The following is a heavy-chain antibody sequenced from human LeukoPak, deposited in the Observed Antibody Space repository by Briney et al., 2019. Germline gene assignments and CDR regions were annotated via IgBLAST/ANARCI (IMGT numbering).Heavy chain of an antibody. CDR3: AKARQSDSNVATTKIDY. V-gene: IGHV3-23*01. D-gene: IGHD5-12*01. CDR2: ISGSGGST. J-gene: IGHJ4*02. CDR1: GFTFSSYG. Sequence: RTGGSLRLSCAASGFTFSSYGMSWVRQAPGKGLEWVSAISGSGGSTYYADSVKGRFTISRDNSKNTLYLQMNSLRAEDTAVYYCAKARQSDSNVATTKIDYWGQGTLVTVSS.